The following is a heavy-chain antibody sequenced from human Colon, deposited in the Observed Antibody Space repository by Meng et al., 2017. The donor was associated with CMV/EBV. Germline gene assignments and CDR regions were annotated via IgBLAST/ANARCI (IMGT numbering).Heavy chain of an antibody. V-gene: IGHV1-18*01. CDR3: ARGSSSTMFGDYYYGMDV. CDR1: NYTFTNYG. J-gene: IGHJ6*02. Sequence: ASVKVSCKGSNYTFTNYGIAWVRQAPGEGLEWMGWISAYNGETKYEEKLQDRVTMTTDTSTSTAYMELRSLRSDDTAVYYCARGSSSTMFGDYYYGMDVWGQGITVTVSS. CDR2: ISAYNGET. D-gene: IGHD3-3*01.